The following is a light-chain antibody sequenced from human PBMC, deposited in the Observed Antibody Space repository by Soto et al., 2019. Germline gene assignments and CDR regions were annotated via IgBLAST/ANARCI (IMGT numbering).Light chain of an antibody. Sequence: EIVLTQSAATLSFSTGERATLSCRASQSVSSYLAWYQQKPGQAPRLLIYDASNRATGIPARFSGSGSGTEFTLTITSLQSEDFALYYCQQYHNLWTFGQGTKVDIK. CDR2: DAS. CDR3: QQYHNLWT. J-gene: IGKJ1*01. V-gene: IGKV3D-15*01. CDR1: QSVSSY.